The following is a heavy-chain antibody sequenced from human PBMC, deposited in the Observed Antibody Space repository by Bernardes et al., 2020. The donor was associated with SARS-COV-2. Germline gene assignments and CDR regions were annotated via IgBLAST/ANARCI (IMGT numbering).Heavy chain of an antibody. J-gene: IGHJ4*02. D-gene: IGHD6-6*01. CDR2: IQSDGSIT. Sequence: WGTLRLSCAASGFTFSSYWMHCVRQAPGKGLVWVSGIQSDGSITTYADSVKGRFTISRDNAKNTLYLQMNSLRAEDTAVYYCARGYASLAVYWGQGTLVTVS. CDR1: GFTFSSYW. CDR3: ARGYASLAVY. V-gene: IGHV3-74*01.